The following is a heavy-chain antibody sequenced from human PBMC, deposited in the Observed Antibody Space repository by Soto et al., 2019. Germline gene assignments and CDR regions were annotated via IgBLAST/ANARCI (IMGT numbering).Heavy chain of an antibody. D-gene: IGHD3-10*01. J-gene: IGHJ5*02. V-gene: IGHV4-34*01. CDR2: INHSGST. CDR3: ARARFTMVRGVIIKNFWFDP. CDR1: GGSFSGYY. Sequence: SETLSLTCAVYGGSFSGYYWSWIRQPPGKGLEWIGEINHSGSTNYNPSLKSRVTISVDTSKNQFSLKLSSVTAADTAVYYCARARFTMVRGVIIKNFWFDPWGQGTLVTVSS.